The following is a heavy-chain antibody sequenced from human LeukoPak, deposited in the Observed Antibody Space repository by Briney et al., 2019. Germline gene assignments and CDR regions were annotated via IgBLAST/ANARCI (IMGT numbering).Heavy chain of an antibody. V-gene: IGHV4-4*07. CDR1: GGSIRNYY. CDR2: VYTSGST. J-gene: IGHJ6*02. Sequence: SETLSLTCTVSGGSIRNYYWSWIRQPAGKGLEWIGHVYTSGSTNYNPSLKSRVTMSVDTSKNQFSLRLSSVTAADTAVYYCARATATVKTSLDYYYGMDVWGQGTTVTVSS. D-gene: IGHD4-17*01. CDR3: ARATATVKTSLDYYYGMDV.